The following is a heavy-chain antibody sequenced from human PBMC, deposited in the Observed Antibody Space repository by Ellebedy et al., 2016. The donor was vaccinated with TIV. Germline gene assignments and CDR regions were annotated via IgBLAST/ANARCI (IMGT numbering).Heavy chain of an antibody. CDR3: ASDTGYCSGGSCYSGTGGY. V-gene: IGHV3-21*01. D-gene: IGHD2-15*01. CDR2: ISSSSSYI. Sequence: GGSLRLXCAASGFTFSSYSMNWVRQAPGKGLEWVSSISSSSSYIYYADSVKGRFTISRDNAKNSLYLQMNSLRAEDTAVYYCASDTGYCSGGSCYSGTGGYWGQGTLVTVSS. J-gene: IGHJ4*02. CDR1: GFTFSSYS.